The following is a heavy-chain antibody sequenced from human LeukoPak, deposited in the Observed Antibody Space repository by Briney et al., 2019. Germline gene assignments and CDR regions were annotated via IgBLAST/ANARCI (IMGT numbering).Heavy chain of an antibody. CDR2: IIPIRGIA. CDR1: GGTFSSYA. V-gene: IGHV1-69*04. CDR3: ARVVAAAGRSDYYYYGMDV. D-gene: IGHD6-13*01. J-gene: IGHJ6*02. Sequence: ASVKVSCKASGGTFSSYAISWVRQAPGQGLEWMGRIIPIRGIANYAQKFQGRVTITADKSTSTAYMELSSLRSEDTAVYYCARVVAAAGRSDYYYYGMDVWGQGTTVTVSS.